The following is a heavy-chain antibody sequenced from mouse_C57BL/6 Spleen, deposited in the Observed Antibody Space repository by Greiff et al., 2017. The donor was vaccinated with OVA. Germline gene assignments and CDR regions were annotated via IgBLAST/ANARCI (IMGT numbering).Heavy chain of an antibody. D-gene: IGHD1-1*01. V-gene: IGHV5-16*01. CDR1: GFTFSDYY. J-gene: IGHJ4*01. CDR3: ARVGYGRRYAMDY. CDR2: INYDGSST. Sequence: EVQLVESEGGLVQPGSSMKLSCTASGFTFSDYYMAWVRQVPEKGLEWVANINYDGSSTYYLDSLKSRFIISRDNAKNILYLQMSSLKSEDTATYYCARVGYGRRYAMDYWGQGTSVTVSS.